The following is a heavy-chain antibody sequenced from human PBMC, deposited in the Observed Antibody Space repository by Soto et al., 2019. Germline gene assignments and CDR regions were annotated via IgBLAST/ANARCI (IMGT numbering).Heavy chain of an antibody. CDR2: ISWNSGSI. CDR3: AKDTMTTVTTSFDY. D-gene: IGHD4-17*01. V-gene: IGHV3-9*01. CDR1: GFTFDDYA. Sequence: EVQLVESGGGLVQPGRSLRLSCAASGFTFDDYAMHWVRQAPGKGLEWVSGISWNSGSIGYADSVKGRFTISRDNAKNPLYLQMNSLRAEDTALYYCAKDTMTTVTTSFDYWGQGTLVTVSS. J-gene: IGHJ4*02.